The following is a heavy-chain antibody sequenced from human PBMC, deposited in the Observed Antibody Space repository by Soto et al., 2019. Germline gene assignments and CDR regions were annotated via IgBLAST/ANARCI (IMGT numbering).Heavy chain of an antibody. CDR1: GGSISSGGYS. V-gene: IGHV4-30-2*01. Sequence: PSETLSLTCAVSGGSISSGGYSWSWIRQPPGKGLEWIGYIYHSGSTYYNSSLKSRVTISVDRSKNQFSLKLSSVTAADTAVYYCARAAVAGTRFDYWGQGTLVTVSS. D-gene: IGHD6-19*01. J-gene: IGHJ4*02. CDR2: IYHSGST. CDR3: ARAAVAGTRFDY.